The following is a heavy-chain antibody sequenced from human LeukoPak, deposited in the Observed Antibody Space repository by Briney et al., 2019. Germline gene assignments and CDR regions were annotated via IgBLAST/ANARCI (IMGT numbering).Heavy chain of an antibody. J-gene: IGHJ1*01. CDR1: GGSISSYY. CDR2: IYYSGST. V-gene: IGHV4-59*01. Sequence: PSETLSLTCTVAGGSISSYYWSWIRQPPGKGLEWIGYIYYSGSTNYNPSLKSRVTLSVDTSKNQFSLKLSSVTAADTAVYYCARAGYFDWYARAEYFQHWGQGTLVTVSS. D-gene: IGHD3-9*01. CDR3: ARAGYFDWYARAEYFQH.